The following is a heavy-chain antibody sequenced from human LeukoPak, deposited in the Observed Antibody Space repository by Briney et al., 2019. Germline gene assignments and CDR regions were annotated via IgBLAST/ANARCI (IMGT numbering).Heavy chain of an antibody. CDR2: ISSSSSYI. J-gene: IGHJ3*02. CDR1: GFTFSSYS. D-gene: IGHD6-13*01. V-gene: IGHV3-21*01. Sequence: GGSLRLSCAASGFTFSSYSMNWVRQAPGKGLEWVSSISSSSSYIYYADSVKGRFTISRDNAKNSLYLQMNSLRAEDTAVYYCASLGAAAGFDAFDIWGQGTMVTVSS. CDR3: ASLGAAAGFDAFDI.